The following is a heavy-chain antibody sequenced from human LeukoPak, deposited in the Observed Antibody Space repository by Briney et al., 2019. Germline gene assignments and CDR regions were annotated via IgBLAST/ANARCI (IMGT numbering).Heavy chain of an antibody. Sequence: GGSLRLSCTVSGFSSSTYSMNWVRQAPGKGLEWVSYIVGSSSNIYYADSVKGRFTISRDNAKNSLYLQMDSLRAEDTAVYYCATDSPETAAFDHWCQGTLVTVSS. J-gene: IGHJ4*02. D-gene: IGHD1-1*01. V-gene: IGHV3-48*04. CDR1: GFSSSTYS. CDR3: ATDSPETAAFDH. CDR2: IVGSSSNI.